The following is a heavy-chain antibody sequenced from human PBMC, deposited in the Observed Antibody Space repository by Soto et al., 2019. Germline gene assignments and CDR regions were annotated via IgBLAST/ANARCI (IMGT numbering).Heavy chain of an antibody. Sequence: SETLSLTCTVSGGSISSYYWSWIRQPPGKGLEWIGYIYYSGSTNYNPSLKSRVTISVDTSKNQFSLKLSSVTAADTAVYYCARDGYSYTENYYYGMDVWGQGTTVTVSS. V-gene: IGHV4-59*01. CDR1: GGSISSYY. J-gene: IGHJ6*02. D-gene: IGHD5-18*01. CDR2: IYYSGST. CDR3: ARDGYSYTENYYYGMDV.